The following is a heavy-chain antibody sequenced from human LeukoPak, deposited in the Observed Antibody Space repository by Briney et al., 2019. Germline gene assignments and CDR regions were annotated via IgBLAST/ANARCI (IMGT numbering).Heavy chain of an antibody. CDR3: ARAMGGYSYGYAHFDY. V-gene: IGHV1-69*01. CDR1: GGTFSSYA. D-gene: IGHD5-18*01. Sequence: PVKVSCKASGGTFSSYAISWVRQAPGHGLEWLGGIIPIIGTADYAQKFHARVTITADESTGTAYIELSSLRSEDTAVYYCARAMGGYSYGYAHFDYWGQGPLATVSS. CDR2: IIPIIGTA. J-gene: IGHJ4*02.